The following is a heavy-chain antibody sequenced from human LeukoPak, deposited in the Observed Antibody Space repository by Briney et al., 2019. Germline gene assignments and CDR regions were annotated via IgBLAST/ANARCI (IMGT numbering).Heavy chain of an antibody. J-gene: IGHJ4*02. D-gene: IGHD5-24*01. CDR3: AKGRRDGHNFDFDY. V-gene: IGHV3-23*01. Sequence: GGSLRLSCAASGFTFSNYAMNWVRQAPGKGLEWVSTISGGGGTTYYADSVKGRFTISRDSSKDTLYLQMNSLRAEDTAAYYCAKGRRDGHNFDFDYWGQGTLVTVSS. CDR1: GFTFSNYA. CDR2: ISGGGGTT.